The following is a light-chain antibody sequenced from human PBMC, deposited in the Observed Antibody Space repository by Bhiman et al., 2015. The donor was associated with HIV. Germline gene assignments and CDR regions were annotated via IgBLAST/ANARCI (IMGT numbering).Light chain of an antibody. Sequence: TQPPSVSLSPGQKVTISCSGSSSNIGNNYVSWYQQLPGTAPKVLIYENNKRPSGIPDRFSGSKSGTSATLGITGLQTGDEADYYCGTWDNSLSAFYVFGTGTKVTVL. CDR3: GTWDNSLSAFYV. V-gene: IGLV1-51*02. CDR2: ENN. CDR1: SSNIGNNY. J-gene: IGLJ1*01.